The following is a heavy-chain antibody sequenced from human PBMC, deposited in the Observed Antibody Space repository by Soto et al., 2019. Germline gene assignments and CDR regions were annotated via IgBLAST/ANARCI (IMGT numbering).Heavy chain of an antibody. CDR3: ARGDYCTNGVCYWFFDY. CDR1: GYTFTGYY. V-gene: IGHV1-2*04. J-gene: IGHJ4*02. CDR2: INPNSGGT. D-gene: IGHD2-8*01. Sequence: ASVKVSCKASGYTFTGYYMHWVRQAPGQGLEWMGWINPNSGGTNYAQKFQGWVTMTRDTSISTAYMELSRLRSDDTAVYYCARGDYCTNGVCYWFFDYWGQGTLVTVSS.